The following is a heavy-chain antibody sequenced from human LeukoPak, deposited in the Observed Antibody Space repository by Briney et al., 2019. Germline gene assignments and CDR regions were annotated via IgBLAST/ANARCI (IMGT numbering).Heavy chain of an antibody. CDR1: GYSFTSYW. CDR3: ARPYYYDSSGYGLGY. V-gene: IGHV5-51*01. D-gene: IGHD3-22*01. CDR2: IYPGDSDT. J-gene: IGHJ4*02. Sequence: GESLKISCKGSGYSFTSYWIGWVRQMPGKGLEWMGIIYPGDSDTRYSPSFKGQVTISADKSIRTAYLQWSSLKASDTAMYYCARPYYYDSSGYGLGYWGQGTLVTVSS.